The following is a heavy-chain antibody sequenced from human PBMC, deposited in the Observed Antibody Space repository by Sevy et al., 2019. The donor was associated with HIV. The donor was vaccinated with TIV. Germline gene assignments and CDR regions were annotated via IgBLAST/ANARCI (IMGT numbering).Heavy chain of an antibody. CDR1: GVTFMNYA. D-gene: IGHD1-1*01. V-gene: IGHV1-69*13. Sequence: ASVKVSCKASGVTFMNYAISWVRQAHGQGLEWMGGFIPMFATPDYAQKFRGRITITADESTSTAYMELSSLGSEDTAVYYCARDSLYATNWAFDYWGQGTLVTVSS. CDR2: FIPMFATP. J-gene: IGHJ4*02. CDR3: ARDSLYATNWAFDY.